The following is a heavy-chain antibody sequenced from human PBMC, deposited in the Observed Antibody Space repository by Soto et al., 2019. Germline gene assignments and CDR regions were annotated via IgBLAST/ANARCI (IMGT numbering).Heavy chain of an antibody. CDR1: GFSLSTYT. J-gene: IGHJ4*02. CDR3: AKDRQPDGIWTFDY. CDR2: IFGSSGKT. Sequence: WGSLRLSCAASGFSLSTYTRNWVRQAPGKGLEWLSGIFGSSGKTFYADSVKGRFTISKDNSKNMLFLQMDSPTAEDTAVYYCAKDRQPDGIWTFDYWGQGTLVTVSS. D-gene: IGHD3-9*01. V-gene: IGHV3-23*01.